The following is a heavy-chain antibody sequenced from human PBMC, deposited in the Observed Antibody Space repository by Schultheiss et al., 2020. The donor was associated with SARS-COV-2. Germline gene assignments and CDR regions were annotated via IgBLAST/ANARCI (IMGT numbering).Heavy chain of an antibody. J-gene: IGHJ4*02. D-gene: IGHD3-3*01. V-gene: IGHV4-34*01. Sequence: SETLSLTCAVYGGSFSGYYWSWIRQPPGKGLEWIGEINHSGSTNYNPSLKSRVTISVDTSKNQFSLKLSSVTAADTAVYYCARGIDYDFWSGLDYFDYWGQGTLVTVSS. CDR2: INHSGST. CDR3: ARGIDYDFWSGLDYFDY. CDR1: GGSFSGYY.